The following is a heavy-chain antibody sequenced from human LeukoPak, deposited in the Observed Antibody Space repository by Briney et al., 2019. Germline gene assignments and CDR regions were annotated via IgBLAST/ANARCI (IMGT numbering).Heavy chain of an antibody. J-gene: IGHJ3*02. CDR3: ASAPIRFLEWLLYAFDI. Sequence: GGSLRLSCAASGCTFSDYYMSWIRQAPGKEREWVSYISSRGSTIYYADSVKGRFTISRDNAKNSLYLQMNSLRAEDTAVYYCASAPIRFLEWLLYAFDIWGQGTMVTVSS. V-gene: IGHV3-11*04. CDR2: ISSRGSTI. D-gene: IGHD3-3*01. CDR1: GCTFSDYY.